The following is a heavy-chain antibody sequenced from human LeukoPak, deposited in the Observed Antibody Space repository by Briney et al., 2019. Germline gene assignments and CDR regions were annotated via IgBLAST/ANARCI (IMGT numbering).Heavy chain of an antibody. CDR2: INSDVSST. Sequence: PGGSLRLSCAASGFTFSNYWMHWVRQAPGKGLVWVSRINSDVSSTSYADSVKGRFTISRDNAKNTLYLQMNSLRAEDTAVYYCARRPGYSYGYHYFDYWGQGTLVTVSS. D-gene: IGHD5-18*01. V-gene: IGHV3-74*01. CDR3: ARRPGYSYGYHYFDY. CDR1: GFTFSNYW. J-gene: IGHJ4*02.